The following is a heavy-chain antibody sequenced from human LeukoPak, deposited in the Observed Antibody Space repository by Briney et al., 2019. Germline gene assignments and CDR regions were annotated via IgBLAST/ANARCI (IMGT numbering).Heavy chain of an antibody. Sequence: ASVKVSCKASGYTFTSYYMHWVRQAPGQGLEWMGIINPSGGSTSYAQKFQGRVTMTRDTSTSTVYMELSSLRSEDTAVYYCVYGDYVRILGHWGQGTLVIVSS. J-gene: IGHJ4*02. D-gene: IGHD4-17*01. V-gene: IGHV1-46*01. CDR2: INPSGGST. CDR1: GYTFTSYY. CDR3: VYGDYVRILGH.